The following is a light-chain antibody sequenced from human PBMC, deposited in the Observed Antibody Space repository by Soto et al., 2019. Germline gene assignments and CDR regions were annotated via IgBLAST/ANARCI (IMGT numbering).Light chain of an antibody. Sequence: DIQMTQSPSSLFASVGDSVTITCRASQTITTYLNWYRQKPGKAPKLLIYAASSLQSGVPSRFSGSRSETEFTLTISGLQPEDLATYCCQQIYSAPLTFGGGTKVEIK. CDR3: QQIYSAPLT. V-gene: IGKV1-39*01. CDR2: AAS. CDR1: QTITTY. J-gene: IGKJ4*01.